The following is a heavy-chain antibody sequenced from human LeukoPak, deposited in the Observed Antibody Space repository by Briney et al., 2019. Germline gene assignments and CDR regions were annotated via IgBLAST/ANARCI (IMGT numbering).Heavy chain of an antibody. CDR3: Y. CDR2: ISSSRSYI. J-gene: IGHJ4*02. V-gene: IGHV3-21*01. Sequence: GGSLRLSCAASGFTFSSYWMSWVRQAPGKGLEWVSFISSSRSYIYYADSVKGRFTISRDNAKNSLYLQMNSLRAEDTAVYFDYWGRGTLVTVSS. CDR1: GFTFSSYW.